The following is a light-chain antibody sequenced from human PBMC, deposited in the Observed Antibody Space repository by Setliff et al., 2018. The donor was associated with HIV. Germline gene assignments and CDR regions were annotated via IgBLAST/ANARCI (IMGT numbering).Light chain of an antibody. Sequence: QSALTQPASVSGSPGRSITISCTGTRSDVGSYTLVSWYQHFPGKVPKVIIYEVNKRPSGVSNRFSGSKSGNTASLTISGLQAEDEADYYCCSYAGSDYVFGTGTKVTVL. J-gene: IGLJ1*01. CDR3: CSYAGSDYV. CDR2: EVN. V-gene: IGLV2-23*02. CDR1: RSDVGSYTL.